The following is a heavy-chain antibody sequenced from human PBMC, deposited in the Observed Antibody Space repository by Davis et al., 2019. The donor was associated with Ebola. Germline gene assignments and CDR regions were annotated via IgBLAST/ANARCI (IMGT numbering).Heavy chain of an antibody. CDR1: GFTFGDYW. CDR2: IKYDGSDK. D-gene: IGHD6-19*01. Sequence: GESLKISCAASGFTFGDYWMTWVRQAPGKGLEWVGKIKYDGSDKYYVDSVKGRFTISRDNAKNSLYLQMKSLTVEDTAIYYCAKDSGWQMSPWGQGTLVIVSS. CDR3: AKDSGWQMSP. J-gene: IGHJ5*02. V-gene: IGHV3-7*01.